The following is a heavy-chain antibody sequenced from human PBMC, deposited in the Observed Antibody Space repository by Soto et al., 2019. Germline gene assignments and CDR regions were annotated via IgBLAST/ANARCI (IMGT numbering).Heavy chain of an antibody. CDR2: IKSKTDGGTT. CDR1: GFTFSNAW. J-gene: IGHJ4*02. D-gene: IGHD3-10*01. CDR3: TTDVPLNYYGSGSYIDY. Sequence: GGSLRLSCAASGFTFSNAWMNWVRQAPGKGLEWVGRIKSKTDGGTTDYAAPVKGRFTISRDDSKNTLYLQMNSLKTEDTAVYYCTTDVPLNYYGSGSYIDYWGQGTLVTVSS. V-gene: IGHV3-15*07.